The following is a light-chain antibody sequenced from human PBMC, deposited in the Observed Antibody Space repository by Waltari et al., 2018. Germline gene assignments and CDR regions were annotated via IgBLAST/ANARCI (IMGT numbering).Light chain of an antibody. J-gene: IGKJ1*01. CDR1: QTVLYRDNNKNY. CDR3: HQHYTTPWT. V-gene: IGKV4-1*01. Sequence: DIVMTQSPDSLAVSLGERATINFKSSQTVLYRDNNKNYLTWAQQKPGQPPKLLFSWASIRESGVPDRLSASGSGTDFTLTISSLQAEDVAVYYCHQHYTTPWTFGQGTKVEIK. CDR2: WAS.